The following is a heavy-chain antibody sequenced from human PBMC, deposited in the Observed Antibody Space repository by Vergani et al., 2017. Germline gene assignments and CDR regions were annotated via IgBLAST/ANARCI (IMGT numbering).Heavy chain of an antibody. J-gene: IGHJ4*02. CDR3: ARDRSYYDFWSGYGGLDY. Sequence: EVQLVESGGGLVQPGRSLRLSCAASGFTFDDYAMHWVRQAPGKGLEWVSGISWNSGSIGYADSVKGRFTISRDNAKNTLYLQMNSLRAEDTAVYYCARDRSYYDFWSGYGGLDYWGQGTLVTVSS. V-gene: IGHV3-9*01. D-gene: IGHD3-3*01. CDR2: ISWNSGSI. CDR1: GFTFDDYA.